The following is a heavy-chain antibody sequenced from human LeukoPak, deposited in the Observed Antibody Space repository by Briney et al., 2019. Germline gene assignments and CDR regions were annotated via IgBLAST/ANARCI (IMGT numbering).Heavy chain of an antibody. V-gene: IGHV4-39*07. J-gene: IGHJ4*02. CDR3: ARDETWIVDY. D-gene: IGHD5-12*01. CDR2: IYYSGST. Sequence: SETLSLSCTVSGGSISSNNYYWGWMRQPPGKGVEWIGSIYYSGSTYYNPSLKSRVTISVDTSKNQFSLKLSSVTAADTAVYYCARDETWIVDYWGQGTLVTVSS. CDR1: GGSISSNNYY.